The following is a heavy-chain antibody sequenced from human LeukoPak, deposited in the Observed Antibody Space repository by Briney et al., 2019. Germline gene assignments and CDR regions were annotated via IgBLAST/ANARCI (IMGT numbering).Heavy chain of an antibody. CDR1: GYTFTDYY. D-gene: IGHD1-26*01. J-gene: IGHJ4*02. V-gene: IGHV1-2*02. CDR2: INPRSGYT. Sequence: ASVKVSCKASGYTFTDYYIHWVRQAPGRGLAWMGWINPRSGYTNYAQKFQGRVTMTRDTSISTAYMELSSLRSDDTAVYYCAREDGTYQGANYWGQGTLVTVSS. CDR3: AREDGTYQGANY.